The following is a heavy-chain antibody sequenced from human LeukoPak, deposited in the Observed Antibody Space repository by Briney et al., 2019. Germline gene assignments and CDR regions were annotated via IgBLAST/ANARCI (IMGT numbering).Heavy chain of an antibody. CDR3: ARYIGNYRAFDI. D-gene: IGHD1-26*01. CDR1: GFTFSNYW. Sequence: PGGSLRLSCAASGFTFSNYWMNWVRQAPGKGLEWLANIKQDGSEKYYVDSVKGRFTISRDNPKNSLYLQMNSLRAEDTAVYYCARYIGNYRAFDIWGQGTMVTVSS. CDR2: IKQDGSEK. J-gene: IGHJ3*02. V-gene: IGHV3-7*02.